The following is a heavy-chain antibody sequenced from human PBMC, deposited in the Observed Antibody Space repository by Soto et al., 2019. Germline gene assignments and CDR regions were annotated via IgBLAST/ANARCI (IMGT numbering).Heavy chain of an antibody. CDR1: GYTFTGYY. CDR3: ARGREQWLTYDYSGMDV. J-gene: IGHJ6*02. D-gene: IGHD6-19*01. CDR2: INPNSGGT. Sequence: QVQLVQSGAEVKKPGASVKVSCKASGYTFTGYYMHWVRQAPGQGLEWMGWINPNSGGTNYAQKFQGWVTMTRDTSISTAYMELSRLRSDDTAVYYCARGREQWLTYDYSGMDVWGQGTTVTVSS. V-gene: IGHV1-2*04.